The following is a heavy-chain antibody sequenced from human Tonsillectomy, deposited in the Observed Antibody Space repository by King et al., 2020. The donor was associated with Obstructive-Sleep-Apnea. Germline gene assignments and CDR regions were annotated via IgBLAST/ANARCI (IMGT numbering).Heavy chain of an antibody. CDR1: GASISSSGFY. V-gene: IGHV4-39*07. J-gene: IGHJ5*02. D-gene: IGHD4-17*01. CDR3: VRILTTVTTDQT. CDR2: IYYNGHT. Sequence: LQLQESGPGLVKPSETLSLTCTVSGASISSSGFYWGWIRQPPGKGLEWVRSIYYNGHTFHNPSLTSRLTISLDTSKNQFSLRLSSVTAADTAVYYCVRILTTVTTDQTWGQGTLVTVSS.